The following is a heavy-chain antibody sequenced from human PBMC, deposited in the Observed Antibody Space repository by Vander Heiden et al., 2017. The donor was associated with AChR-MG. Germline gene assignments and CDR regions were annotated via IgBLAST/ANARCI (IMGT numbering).Heavy chain of an antibody. V-gene: IGHV3-23*01. CDR3: AIRAYGERERLHYFDY. CDR1: GFTFSNYA. Sequence: EVQPLESEGGLVQPGGSLRLSCVVSGFTFSNYAMSWVRPAPGKGLEWVSTFGSRGRSTYYSDSVKGRFTISRDNSKNTLYLQMDSLRAEDTAVYYCAIRAYGERERLHYFDYWGQGTLVTVSS. J-gene: IGHJ4*02. CDR2: FGSRGRST. D-gene: IGHD4-17*01.